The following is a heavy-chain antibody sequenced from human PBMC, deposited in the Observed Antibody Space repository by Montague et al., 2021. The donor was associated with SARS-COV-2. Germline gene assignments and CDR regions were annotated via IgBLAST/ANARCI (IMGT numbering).Heavy chain of an antibody. Sequence: TLSLTCTVSGGSISSGEYFWSWIRQPPRKGLEWIGNISSSGITHYNRSLTRRPTLSADTSTNQLSLRLTSVTAADTAVYYCARGVVGGVSDFDSWGRGTLVTVSS. D-gene: IGHD3-3*01. CDR3: ARGVVGGVSDFDS. CDR1: GGSISSGEYF. V-gene: IGHV4-30-4*08. CDR2: ISSSGIT. J-gene: IGHJ5*01.